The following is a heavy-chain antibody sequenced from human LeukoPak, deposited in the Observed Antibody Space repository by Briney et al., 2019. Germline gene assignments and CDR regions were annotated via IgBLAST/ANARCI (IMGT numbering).Heavy chain of an antibody. CDR1: GFTFSSYG. D-gene: IGHD2-2*01. CDR3: AKDESSWYFDY. V-gene: IGHV3-30*18. Sequence: GGSLRLSCAASGFTFSSYGMHWVRQAPGKGLEWVAVISYDGSNKYYADSVKGRFTISRDNSKNTLYLQMNSLRAEDTAVYYCAKDESSWYFDYWGQGTLVTVSS. J-gene: IGHJ4*02. CDR2: ISYDGSNK.